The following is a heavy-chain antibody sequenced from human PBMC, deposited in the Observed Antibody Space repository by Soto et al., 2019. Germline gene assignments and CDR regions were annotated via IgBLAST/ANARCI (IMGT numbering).Heavy chain of an antibody. CDR2: VNSDGTDR. Sequence: PGGSLRLSCAASGFPFSSYWMHWVRQTPEEGLVWVSNVNSDGTDRRYADSVKGRFTISRDNAKNTLYLQMNSLRAEDTAVYYCVRDTPGPGIDDWGRGALVTVSS. J-gene: IGHJ4*02. V-gene: IGHV3-74*01. D-gene: IGHD3-10*01. CDR3: VRDTPGPGIDD. CDR1: GFPFSSYW.